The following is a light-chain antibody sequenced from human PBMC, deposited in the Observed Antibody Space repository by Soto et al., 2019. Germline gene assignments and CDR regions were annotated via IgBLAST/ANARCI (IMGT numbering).Light chain of an antibody. CDR3: QQYSSTPRLG. V-gene: IGKV4-1*01. CDR2: WAS. CDR1: QSVLYSSNNKNY. Sequence: DIVMTQSPDSLAVSLGERATINCKSSQSVLYSSNNKNYLAWYQQKPGQPPKLRICWASTRESGVPDRFSGSGFGPDFTLIISSLQAEDVAVYYCQQYSSTPRLGFGGGTKVEIK. J-gene: IGKJ4*01.